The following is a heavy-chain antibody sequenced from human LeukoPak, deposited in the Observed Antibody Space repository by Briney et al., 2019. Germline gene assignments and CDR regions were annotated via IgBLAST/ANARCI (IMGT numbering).Heavy chain of an antibody. V-gene: IGHV3-21*01. CDR2: ISSSSSYI. CDR3: ARPVFNSGSYYVWYFDL. D-gene: IGHD1-26*01. Sequence: PGGSLRLTCAASGFTFSSYSMNWVRQAPGKGLEWVSSISSSSSYIYYADSVKGRFTISRDNAKNSLYLQMNSLRAEDTAVYYCARPVFNSGSYYVWYFDLWGRGTLVTVSS. CDR1: GFTFSSYS. J-gene: IGHJ2*01.